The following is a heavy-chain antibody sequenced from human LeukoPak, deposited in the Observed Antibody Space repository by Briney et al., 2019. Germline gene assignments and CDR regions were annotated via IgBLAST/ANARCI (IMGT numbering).Heavy chain of an antibody. D-gene: IGHD7-27*01. CDR2: IYYSGST. Sequence: SETLSLTCTVSGGSISSYYWSWIRQPPGKGLEWIGYIYYSGSTNYNPSLKSRVTISVDTSKSQFSLKLSSVTAADTAVYYCARDPNWGDAFDIWGQGTMVTVSS. CDR3: ARDPNWGDAFDI. J-gene: IGHJ3*02. V-gene: IGHV4-59*01. CDR1: GGSISSYY.